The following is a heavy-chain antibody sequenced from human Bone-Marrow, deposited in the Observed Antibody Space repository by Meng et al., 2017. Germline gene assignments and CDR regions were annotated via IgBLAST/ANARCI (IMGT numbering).Heavy chain of an antibody. CDR2: MKSNVAGGTV. V-gene: IGHV3-15*01. CDR3: SGHGDY. J-gene: IGHJ4*01. Sequence: LQRFESGERFVKPWGSIRLNSAASAFTFRNAWMAWVRHAPGKGLEWIGRMKSNVAGGTVDYAAAVKGRFFISRDDSENTFYLQMNSLKTEDTAVYYCSGHGDYWGHGTLVTVSS. CDR1: AFTFRNAW.